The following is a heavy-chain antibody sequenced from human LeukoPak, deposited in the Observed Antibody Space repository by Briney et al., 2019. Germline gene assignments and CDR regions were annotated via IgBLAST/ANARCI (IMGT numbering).Heavy chain of an antibody. J-gene: IGHJ3*02. CDR1: GGSISSYY. D-gene: IGHD3-22*01. V-gene: IGHV4-59*01. CDR2: IYYSGYT. Sequence: SETLSLTCTVSGGSISSYYWSWIRQPPGKGLEWIGDIYYSGYTNYNPSLKSRVTISVDTSKNQFSLKLRSVTAADTAVYFCARGPYSYDSSGAFDIWGQGTMVTVSS. CDR3: ARGPYSYDSSGAFDI.